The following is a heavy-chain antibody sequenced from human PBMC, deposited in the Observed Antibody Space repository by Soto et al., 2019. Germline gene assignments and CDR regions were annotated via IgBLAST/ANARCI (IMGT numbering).Heavy chain of an antibody. D-gene: IGHD6-13*01. CDR2: ISGSGGST. V-gene: IGHV3-23*01. Sequence: PWGSLRLSCAASGFTFSSYAMSWVRQAPGKGLEWVSAISGSGGSTYYADSVKGRFTISRDNSKNTLYLQMNSLRAEDTAVYYCALGSSSSRRYYYYGMDVWGQGTTVTVSS. CDR3: ALGSSSSRRYYYYGMDV. CDR1: GFTFSSYA. J-gene: IGHJ6*02.